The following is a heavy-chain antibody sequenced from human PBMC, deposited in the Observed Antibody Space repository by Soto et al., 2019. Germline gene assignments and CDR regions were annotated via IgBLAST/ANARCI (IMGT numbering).Heavy chain of an antibody. CDR2: IYYSGST. CDR3: ARHVKIPFGGVIVDRYYFDY. D-gene: IGHD3-16*02. V-gene: IGHV4-39*01. J-gene: IGHJ4*02. Sequence: PSETLSLTSTVSGGSISSSSYYWGWIRQPPGKGLEWIGSIYYSGSTYYNPSLKSRVTISVDTSKNQFSLKLSSVTAADTAVYYCARHVKIPFGGVIVDRYYFDYWGQGTLVTVSS. CDR1: GGSISSSSYY.